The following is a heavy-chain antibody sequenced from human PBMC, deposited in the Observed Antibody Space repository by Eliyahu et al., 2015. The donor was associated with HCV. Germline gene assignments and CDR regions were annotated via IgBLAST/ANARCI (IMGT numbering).Heavy chain of an antibody. V-gene: IGHV1-18*01. Sequence: QVQLVQSGAEVKKPGASVKVSCKASGYTFTSYGISWVRQAPGQGLEWMGWISAYNGNTNYAQKFQGRVTMTTDTSTSTAYMELRSLRSDDTAVYYCAKLGTLPNSGYDERNAFDIWGQGTMVTVSS. CDR2: ISAYNGNT. D-gene: IGHD5-12*01. CDR1: GYTFTSYG. CDR3: AKLGTLPNSGYDERNAFDI. J-gene: IGHJ3*02.